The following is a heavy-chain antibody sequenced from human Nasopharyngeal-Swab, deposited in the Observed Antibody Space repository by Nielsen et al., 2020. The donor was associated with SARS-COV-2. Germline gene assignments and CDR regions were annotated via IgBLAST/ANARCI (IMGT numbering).Heavy chain of an antibody. CDR3: ARGSDYRAFDI. CDR2: IYYSGST. D-gene: IGHD1-26*01. V-gene: IGHV4-59*01. J-gene: IGHJ3*02. Sequence: RQAPGKGLEWIGYIYYSGSTSYNPPLKSRVTISVDTSKNQFSLKVRSVTAADTAVYYCARGSDYRAFDIWGQGTMVTVSS.